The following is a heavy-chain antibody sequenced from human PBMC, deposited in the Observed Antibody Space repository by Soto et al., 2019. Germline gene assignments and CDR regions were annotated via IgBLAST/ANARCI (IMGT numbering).Heavy chain of an antibody. Sequence: EVQLVESGGGLVQPGGSLRLSCAASGFTFSSYSMNWVRQAPGKGLEWVSYISTSSSIIYYADSVKGRFTISRDNAKNSLYLKMNSLRDEDTAVYYCARPPREGSSRPFAYWGQGTLVTVSS. V-gene: IGHV3-48*02. CDR3: ARPPREGSSRPFAY. J-gene: IGHJ4*02. CDR1: GFTFSSYS. D-gene: IGHD6-6*01. CDR2: ISTSSSII.